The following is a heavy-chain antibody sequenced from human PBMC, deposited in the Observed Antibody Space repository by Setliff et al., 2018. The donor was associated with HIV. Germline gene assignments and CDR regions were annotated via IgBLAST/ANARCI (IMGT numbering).Heavy chain of an antibody. CDR1: GYSFTDYY. V-gene: IGHV1-2*04. CDR2: INPKSDGT. Sequence: ASVKVSCKASGYSFTDYYIHWVRQAPGQGLEWMGWINPKSDGTNYAQKFQGWITMTRDTSISTAYMELSRLRSDDTAVYYCARESPSSSWFYFDFWGQGTLVTVSS. CDR3: ARESPSSSWFYFDF. J-gene: IGHJ4*02. D-gene: IGHD6-13*01.